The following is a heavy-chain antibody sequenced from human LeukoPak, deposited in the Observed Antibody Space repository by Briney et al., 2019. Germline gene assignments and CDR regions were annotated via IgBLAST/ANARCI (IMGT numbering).Heavy chain of an antibody. D-gene: IGHD5-12*01. Sequence: PGGSLRLSCAASGFTFSSYEMDWVRQAPGKGLEWVSYISSSGSTIYYADSVKGRFTISRDNAKNSLYLQMNSLRAEDTAVYYCARSDRSGFDAFDIWGQGTMVTVSS. V-gene: IGHV3-48*03. CDR2: ISSSGSTI. CDR3: ARSDRSGFDAFDI. CDR1: GFTFSSYE. J-gene: IGHJ3*02.